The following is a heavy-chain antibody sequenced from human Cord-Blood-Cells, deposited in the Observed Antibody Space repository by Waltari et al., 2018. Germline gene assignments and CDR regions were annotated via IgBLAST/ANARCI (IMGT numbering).Heavy chain of an antibody. CDR1: GYTFTGYY. CDR2: INPNSGGT. J-gene: IGHJ4*02. D-gene: IGHD6-19*01. V-gene: IGHV1-2*04. Sequence: QVQLVQSGAEGKKPGASVKVSCKASGYTFTGYYMHWVRRAPGQGLEWMGWINPNSGGTNYAQKFQGWVTMTRDTSISTAYMELSRLRSDDTAVYYCARDAGYSSGWADYWGQGTLVTVSS. CDR3: ARDAGYSSGWADY.